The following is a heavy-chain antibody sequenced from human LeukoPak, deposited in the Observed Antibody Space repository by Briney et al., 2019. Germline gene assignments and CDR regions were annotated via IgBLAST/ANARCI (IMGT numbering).Heavy chain of an antibody. V-gene: IGHV3-23*01. Sequence: GGSLRLSCAASGFTFSSYGMSWVRQAPGKGLVWVSRINSDGSSTYYADSVKGRFTISRDNSKKTLYLQMNSLRAEDTALYYCAKEQRGYSGYMVGSCFDPWGQGTLVTVSS. CDR1: GFTFSSYG. D-gene: IGHD5-12*01. CDR3: AKEQRGYSGYMVGSCFDP. J-gene: IGHJ5*02. CDR2: INSDGSST.